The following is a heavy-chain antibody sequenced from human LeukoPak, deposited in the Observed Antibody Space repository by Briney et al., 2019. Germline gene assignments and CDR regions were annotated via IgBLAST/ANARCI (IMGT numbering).Heavy chain of an antibody. CDR3: ARFDRDGCNLDY. J-gene: IGHJ4*02. Sequence: SETLSLTCTVSGGSISGYYWTWIRQPPGKGLEWIGYIYYTGSTNYNPSLKSRVTISVDTSKNQFSLNLSSVTAADTALYYCARFDRDGCNLDYWGQGTLVTVPS. V-gene: IGHV4-59*01. CDR1: GGSISGYY. D-gene: IGHD5-24*01. CDR2: IYYTGST.